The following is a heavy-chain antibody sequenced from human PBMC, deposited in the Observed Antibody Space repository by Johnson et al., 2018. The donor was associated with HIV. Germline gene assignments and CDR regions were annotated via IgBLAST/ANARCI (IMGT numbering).Heavy chain of an antibody. J-gene: IGHJ3*02. D-gene: IGHD1-1*01. CDR1: GFTFTNAW. CDR2: IKSKTDGGTT. Sequence: VQLVESGGGLVKPGGSLRLSCAASGFTFTNAWMSWLRQAPGKGLEWIGRIKSKTDGGTTEYAEPVKGRFTISRDNSKNTLYLQMNSLRTVDTAVYYCARGYTWNDVSIWGQGTMVTVSS. CDR3: ARGYTWNDVSI. V-gene: IGHV3-15*01.